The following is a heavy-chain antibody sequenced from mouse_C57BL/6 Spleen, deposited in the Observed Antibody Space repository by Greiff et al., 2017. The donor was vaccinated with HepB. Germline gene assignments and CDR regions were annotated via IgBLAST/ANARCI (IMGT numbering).Heavy chain of an antibody. CDR3: ARRGLYYGSSHWYFDV. V-gene: IGHV1-80*01. CDR1: GYAFSSYW. Sequence: VQLQQSGAELVKPGASVKISCKASGYAFSSYWMNWVKQRPGKGLEWIGQIYPGDGATNYNGKFKGKATLTADKSSSAAYMQLSSLTSEDSAVYFCARRGLYYGSSHWYFDVGGTGTTVTVSS. J-gene: IGHJ1*03. CDR2: IYPGDGAT. D-gene: IGHD1-1*01.